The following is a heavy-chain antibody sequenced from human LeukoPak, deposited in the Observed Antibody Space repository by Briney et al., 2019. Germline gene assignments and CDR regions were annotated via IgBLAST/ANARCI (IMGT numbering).Heavy chain of an antibody. Sequence: ASVKVSCKVSGYTFTSYGISWVRQAPGQGLEWMGWISAYNGNTNYAQKLQGRVTMTTDTSTSTAYMELRSLRSDDTAVYYCAREAPRYYYDSSGPIRGAFDIWGQGTMVTVSS. CDR2: ISAYNGNT. J-gene: IGHJ3*02. V-gene: IGHV1-18*01. CDR1: GYTFTSYG. D-gene: IGHD3-22*01. CDR3: AREAPRYYYDSSGPIRGAFDI.